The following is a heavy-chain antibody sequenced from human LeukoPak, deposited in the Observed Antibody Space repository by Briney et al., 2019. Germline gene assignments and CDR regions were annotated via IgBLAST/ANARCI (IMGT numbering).Heavy chain of an antibody. J-gene: IGHJ6*03. D-gene: IGHD3-10*01. Sequence: PGGSLRLSCAASGFAFSTNWMHWVRQAPGKGLEWVSGISWNSGSIGYADSVKGRFTISRDNAKNSLYLQMNSLRAEDMALYYCAKAAGSGIDYYYYYMDVRGKGTTVTVSS. CDR1: GFAFSTNW. CDR2: ISWNSGSI. CDR3: AKAAGSGIDYYYYYMDV. V-gene: IGHV3-9*03.